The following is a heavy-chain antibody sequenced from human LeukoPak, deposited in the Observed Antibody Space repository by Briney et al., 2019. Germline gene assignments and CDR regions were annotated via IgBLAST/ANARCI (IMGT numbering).Heavy chain of an antibody. CDR2: IYHSGST. J-gene: IGHJ3*02. Sequence: SQTLSLTCAVSGGSFSSGGYSWSWLRQPPGKGLVSIGYIYHSGSTYYNPSLKSRVTISVDRSKNQFSLKLSSVTAADTAVYYCARALDAWGSMDDAFDIWGQGTMVTVSS. D-gene: IGHD7-27*01. CDR1: GGSFSSGGYS. V-gene: IGHV4-30-2*01. CDR3: ARALDAWGSMDDAFDI.